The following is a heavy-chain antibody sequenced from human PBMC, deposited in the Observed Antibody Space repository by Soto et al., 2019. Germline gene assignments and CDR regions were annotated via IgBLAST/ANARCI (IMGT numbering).Heavy chain of an antibody. V-gene: IGHV4-34*01. CDR1: SGSISSYY. J-gene: IGHJ6*03. D-gene: IGHD2-21*01. CDR3: ARGGISHWAYFYYMDV. CDR2: INHLGSI. Sequence: PSETLSLTSTVSSGSISSYYWSWIRQPPGKGLEWIGEINHLGSINYNPSLKSRVTMSVDTSKNQFSLTLNSVTAADTATYYCARGGISHWAYFYYMDVWDRGTTVTVSS.